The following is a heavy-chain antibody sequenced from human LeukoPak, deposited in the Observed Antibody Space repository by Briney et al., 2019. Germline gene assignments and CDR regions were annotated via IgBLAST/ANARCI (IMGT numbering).Heavy chain of an antibody. CDR1: GGSISSYY. J-gene: IGHJ4*02. CDR2: IYYSGST. Sequence: SETLSLTCTVSGGSISSYYWSWIRQPPGKGLEWIGYIYYSGSTNYNPSLKSRVTISVDTSKNQFSLKLSSVTAADTAVYYCTRLGAMVRGGSDYWGQGTLVTVSS. V-gene: IGHV4-59*08. D-gene: IGHD3-10*01. CDR3: TRLGAMVRGGSDY.